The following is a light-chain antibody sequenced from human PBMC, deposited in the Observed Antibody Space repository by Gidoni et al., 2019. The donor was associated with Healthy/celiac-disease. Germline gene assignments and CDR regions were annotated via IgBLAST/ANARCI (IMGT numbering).Light chain of an antibody. Sequence: AIQLTQSPSSLSASVGDRVTITCRASQGISSALAWYQQKPGKSPKLLIYDASSLESGVPSRFSGSGSGTDFTLTISSLQPEDFATYYCQQFNSYPITFGQGTRLEIK. CDR3: QQFNSYPIT. CDR1: QGISSA. J-gene: IGKJ5*01. V-gene: IGKV1-13*02. CDR2: DAS.